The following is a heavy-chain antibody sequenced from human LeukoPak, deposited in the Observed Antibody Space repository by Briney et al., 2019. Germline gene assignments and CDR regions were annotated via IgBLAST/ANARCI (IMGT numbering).Heavy chain of an antibody. V-gene: IGHV3-66*01. CDR2: IYSGGST. CDR3: ASGYSGYDPIGYFDY. D-gene: IGHD5-12*01. CDR1: GFTFSSYS. J-gene: IGHJ4*02. Sequence: GGSLRLSCAASGFTFSSYSMSWVRQAPGKGLEWVSVIYSGGSTYYADSVKGRFTISRDNSKNTLYLQMNSLRAEDTAVYYCASGYSGYDPIGYFDYWGQGTLVTVSS.